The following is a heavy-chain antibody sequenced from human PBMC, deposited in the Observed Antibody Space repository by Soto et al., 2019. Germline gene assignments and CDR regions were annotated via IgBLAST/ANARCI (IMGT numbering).Heavy chain of an antibody. CDR1: GGTFSSYA. D-gene: IGHD5-18*01. V-gene: IGHV1-69*05. CDR3: ARTWIQLWVFAY. J-gene: IGHJ4*02. Sequence: QVQLVQSGAEVRKPGSSVKVSCKTSGGTFSSYAISWVRQAPGQGLEWMGGIVPIFRTTKYAQRFRGRVTLTSDESSSTAYLELSRLTSDDTAVYYCARTWIQLWVFAYWGQGTLVTVSS. CDR2: IVPIFRTT.